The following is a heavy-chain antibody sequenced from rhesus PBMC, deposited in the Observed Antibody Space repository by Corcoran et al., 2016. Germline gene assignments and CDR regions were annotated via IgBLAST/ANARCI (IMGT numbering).Heavy chain of an antibody. CDR2: IDCYTTTT. CDR1: GGSISDYY. V-gene: IGHV4-73*01. Sequence: QVKLQQWGEGLVKPSETLSLTCAVYGGSISDYYWSWIRQPPGKGMEWIGNIDCYTTTTNYNPSLKDRVTISKDTYKNQFSLKLSSVTAADTAVYYCARDTVGTTKDRFDVWGPGVLVTVSS. CDR3: ARDTVGTTKDRFDV. D-gene: IGHD1-44*01. J-gene: IGHJ5-1*01.